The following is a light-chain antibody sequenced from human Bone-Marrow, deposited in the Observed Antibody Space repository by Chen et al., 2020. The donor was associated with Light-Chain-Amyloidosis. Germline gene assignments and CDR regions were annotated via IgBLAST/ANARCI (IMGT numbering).Light chain of an antibody. CDR2: RNN. Sequence: QSVLTQPPSASGTPGQMVTISCSGSGSNIGSNYIFWYQQLPGTAPKILIYRNNQRPSGVPDRFAGSKAGTSASLAISGLRSEDEGDDYCAAWDDSLSAVVFGGGTKLTVL. J-gene: IGLJ2*01. CDR1: GSNIGSNY. CDR3: AAWDDSLSAVV. V-gene: IGLV1-47*01.